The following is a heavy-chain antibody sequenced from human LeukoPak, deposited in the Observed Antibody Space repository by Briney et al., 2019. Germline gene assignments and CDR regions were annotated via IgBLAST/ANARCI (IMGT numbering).Heavy chain of an antibody. CDR1: GYTFTSYD. Sequence: GASVKVSCKASGYTFTSYDINWVRQATGQGLEWMGWMNPNSGNTGYAQKFQGRVTMTRNTSISTAYMELSSLRSEDTAVYYCARESRVLRYFDWSIDYWGQGTLATVSS. CDR2: MNPNSGNT. J-gene: IGHJ4*02. V-gene: IGHV1-8*01. D-gene: IGHD3-9*01. CDR3: ARESRVLRYFDWSIDY.